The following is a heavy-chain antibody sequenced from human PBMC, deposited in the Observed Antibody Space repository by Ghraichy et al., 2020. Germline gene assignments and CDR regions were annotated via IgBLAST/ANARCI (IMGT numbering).Heavy chain of an antibody. V-gene: IGHV3-48*01. CDR1: GFSFSDYS. J-gene: IGHJ2*01. CDR3: ARLPLPRRAAVGGWYFDL. CDR2: ITGSSITI. D-gene: IGHD6-13*01. Sequence: GGSLRLSCEGSGFSFSDYSMIWVRLTPRKALEWVSYITGSSITIFYTDSVKGRFTISRDNAKNSLYLQMNSLRAEDTAVYYCARLPLPRRAAVGGWYFDLWCCGTLGTVAS.